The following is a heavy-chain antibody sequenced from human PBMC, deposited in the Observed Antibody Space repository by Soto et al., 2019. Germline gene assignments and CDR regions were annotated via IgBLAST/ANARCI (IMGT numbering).Heavy chain of an antibody. CDR3: AREKAVGSTGWLLP. D-gene: IGHD6-19*01. CDR1: GDSISSYL. Sequence: SETLSLTCTVSGDSISSYLWCWIRQPAGKGLEWIGRVHTSGSTTYNPSLKSRVTMSVDTSKSQFSLKLTSVTAADTAVYYCAREKAVGSTGWLLPWCPGTLGTVSS. V-gene: IGHV4-4*07. J-gene: IGHJ5*02. CDR2: VHTSGST.